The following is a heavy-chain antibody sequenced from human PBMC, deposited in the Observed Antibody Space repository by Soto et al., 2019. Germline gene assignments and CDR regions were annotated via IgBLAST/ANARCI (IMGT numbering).Heavy chain of an antibody. V-gene: IGHV1-2*02. Sequence: ASVKVSCKASGYTFTGYYMHWVRQSPVQGLEWMGWINPNSGGTNYAQKFQGRVTMTRDTSISTAYMELSRLRSDDTAVYYCARDLRLARDSELLIYYYYYGMDVWGQGTTVTVSS. CDR2: INPNSGGT. J-gene: IGHJ6*02. D-gene: IGHD2-15*01. CDR1: GYTFTGYY. CDR3: ARDLRLARDSELLIYYYYYGMDV.